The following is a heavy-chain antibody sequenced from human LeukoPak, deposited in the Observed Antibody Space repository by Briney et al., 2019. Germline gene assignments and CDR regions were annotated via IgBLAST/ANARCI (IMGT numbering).Heavy chain of an antibody. D-gene: IGHD3-9*01. CDR2: IKQDGSEK. V-gene: IGHV3-7*01. CDR3: ARGLHDILTGYSHDY. Sequence: PGGSLRLSCAASGLTYSSYWMSWLRQAPGKGLEWVANIKQDGSEKYYVDSVKGRFTISRDNAKNSLYLQMNSLRAEDTAVYYCARGLHDILTGYSHDYWGQGTLVTVSS. CDR1: GLTYSSYW. J-gene: IGHJ4*02.